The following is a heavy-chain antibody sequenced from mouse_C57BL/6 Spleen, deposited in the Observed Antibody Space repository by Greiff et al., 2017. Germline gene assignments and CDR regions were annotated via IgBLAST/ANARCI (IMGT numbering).Heavy chain of an antibody. CDR2: IAPENGDT. CDR3: TLRVITGGAWFAD. V-gene: IGHV14-4*01. Sequence: EVKLQQSGAELVRPGASVKLSCTASGFNIKDDYLHWVKQRPEPGLEWIGWIAPENGDTEYASKFQGKATITAETYYNTPYLQLSSLTSEDTAVYYSTLRVITGGAWFADWGQGTLVTVSA. D-gene: IGHD2-4*01. J-gene: IGHJ3*01. CDR1: GFNIKDDY.